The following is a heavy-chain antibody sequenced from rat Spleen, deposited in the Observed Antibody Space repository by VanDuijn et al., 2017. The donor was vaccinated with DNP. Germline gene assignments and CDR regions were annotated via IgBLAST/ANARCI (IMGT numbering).Heavy chain of an antibody. Sequence: EVQLVESGGDLVQPGRSLKLSCVASGFTFNNYWMTWIRQVPGKGLEWVASISSSGGSTYYADSVKGRFTFSRDNAKNTLYLQMNSLRSEDTATYYCATFEGRDAWGQGVMVTVSS. CDR3: ATFEGRDA. J-gene: IGHJ2*01. CDR1: GFTFNNYW. V-gene: IGHV5-31*01. CDR2: ISSSGGST. D-gene: IGHD1-11*01.